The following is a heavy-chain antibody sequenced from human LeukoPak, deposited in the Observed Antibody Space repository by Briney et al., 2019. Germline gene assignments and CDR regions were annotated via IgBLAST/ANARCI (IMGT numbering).Heavy chain of an antibody. CDR2: IYYSGST. Sequence: SETLSLTCTVSGGSISSYYWSWIRQPPGKGLEWIGYIYYSGSTNYNPSLKSRVTISVDTSKNQFSLKLSSVTAADTAVYYCARGGGDCSSTSCYGASYYYYGMDVWGQGTTVTASS. J-gene: IGHJ6*02. CDR1: GGSISSYY. CDR3: ARGGGDCSSTSCYGASYYYYGMDV. D-gene: IGHD2-2*01. V-gene: IGHV4-59*01.